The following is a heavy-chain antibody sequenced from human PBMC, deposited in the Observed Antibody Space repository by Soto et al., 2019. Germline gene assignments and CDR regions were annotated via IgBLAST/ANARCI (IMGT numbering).Heavy chain of an antibody. Sequence: QVQLVQSGAEVKKPGASVKVSCKASGYTFTSYGISWVRQAPGQGLEWMGWISAYNGNTNYAQKLQGRVTMTTDTSTSTAYMARRSLRSDDTAVYYCARENIYYGSGSQNYYYYYGMDVWGQGTTVTVSS. J-gene: IGHJ6*02. CDR3: ARENIYYGSGSQNYYYYYGMDV. V-gene: IGHV1-18*01. D-gene: IGHD3-10*01. CDR1: GYTFTSYG. CDR2: ISAYNGNT.